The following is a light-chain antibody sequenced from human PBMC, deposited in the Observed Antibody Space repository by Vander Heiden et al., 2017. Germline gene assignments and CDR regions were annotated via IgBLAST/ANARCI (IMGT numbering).Light chain of an antibody. CDR1: SSDVGGYNY. V-gene: IGLV2-14*01. CDR3: SSYTSSSTWV. Sequence: QSALTPPASVSGSPGQSITISCTGTSSDVGGYNYVSWYQQHPGKAPKLMMYEVSNRPSGGSNRFAGSKSGNTASLTISGLQAEDEADYYCSSYTSSSTWVFGGGTKLTVL. CDR2: EVS. J-gene: IGLJ3*02.